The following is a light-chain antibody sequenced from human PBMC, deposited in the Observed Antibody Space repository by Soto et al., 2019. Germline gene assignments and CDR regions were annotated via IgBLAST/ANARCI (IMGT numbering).Light chain of an antibody. J-gene: IGKJ2*01. CDR1: QSISVW. V-gene: IGKV1-5*03. Sequence: DIQMTQSPSTLSASVGDTVTITCRASQSISVWLAWYQQKPGTAPKLLLYKASTLESGVPSRFSGSGSGTEFSLTISSLQPDEFATYYCQQYDTYMYTFGQGTKLDIK. CDR2: KAS. CDR3: QQYDTYMYT.